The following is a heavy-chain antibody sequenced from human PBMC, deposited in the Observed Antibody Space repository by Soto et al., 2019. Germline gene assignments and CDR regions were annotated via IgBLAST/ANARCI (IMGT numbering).Heavy chain of an antibody. CDR3: ARSSGTYSLDF. CDR2: INPFSGGA. J-gene: IGHJ4*02. D-gene: IGHD3-10*01. V-gene: IGHV1-2*02. CDR1: GYTFTDHY. Sequence: ASVKVSCKTSGYTFTDHYVHWVRQAPGQGLEWLGWINPFSGGAKYPQRFKDKVSMTADTSISTVYMYLTSLTSDDTAIYYCARSSGTYSLDFWGQGTLVPVSS.